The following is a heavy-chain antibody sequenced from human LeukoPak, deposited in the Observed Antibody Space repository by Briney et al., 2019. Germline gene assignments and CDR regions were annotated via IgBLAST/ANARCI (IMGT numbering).Heavy chain of an antibody. Sequence: GGSLRLSCAASGFTFSSYAMSWVRQAPGKGLEWVSAISGSGGSTYYADSVKGRFTISRDNSKSTLYLQMNSLRAEDTAVYYCAKDHKQLVRLIAPHDYWGQGTLVTVSS. V-gene: IGHV3-23*01. D-gene: IGHD6-6*01. CDR3: AKDHKQLVRLIAPHDY. CDR1: GFTFSSYA. J-gene: IGHJ4*02. CDR2: ISGSGGST.